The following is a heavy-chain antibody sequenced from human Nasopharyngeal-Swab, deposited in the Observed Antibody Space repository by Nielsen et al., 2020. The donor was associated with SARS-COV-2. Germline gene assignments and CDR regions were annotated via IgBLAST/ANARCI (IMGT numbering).Heavy chain of an antibody. CDR1: GFTFSSYA. CDR3: ARGGLLELGFYWYFDL. V-gene: IGHV3-30-3*01. CDR2: ISYDGSNK. D-gene: IGHD2-21*02. Sequence: GASLQISWAASGFTFSSYAMHWVRQAPGKGLEWVAVISYDGSNKYYADSVKGRFTISRDNSKNTLYLQMNSLRAEDTAVYYCARGGLLELGFYWYFDLWGHGTLVTVSS. J-gene: IGHJ2*01.